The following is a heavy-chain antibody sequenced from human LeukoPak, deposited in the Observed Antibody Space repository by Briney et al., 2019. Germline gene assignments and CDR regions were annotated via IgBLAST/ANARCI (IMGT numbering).Heavy chain of an antibody. J-gene: IGHJ6*02. V-gene: IGHV7-4-1*02. CDR2: INTNTGNP. D-gene: IGHD2-15*01. Sequence: ASVKVSCKASGYTFTSYAMNWVRQAPGQGLEWMGWINTNTGNPTYAQGFTGRFVFSLDTSVSTAYLQISSLKAEDTAVYYCARNLRADICSGGSCSKTYYYYYGMDVWGQGTTVTVSS. CDR1: GYTFTSYA. CDR3: ARNLRADICSGGSCSKTYYYYYGMDV.